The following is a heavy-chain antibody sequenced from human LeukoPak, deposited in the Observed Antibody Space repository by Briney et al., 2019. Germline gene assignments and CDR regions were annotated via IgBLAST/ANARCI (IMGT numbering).Heavy chain of an antibody. Sequence: SETLSLTCAVYGGSFSGYYWSWIRQSPGKGLEWIGEIKYTGGTNYNPSVKSRVTISGDTSKNQFSLHLSSVTAADTAVYYCARLGYCSGGSCNSYFQHWGQGTLVTVSS. CDR1: GGSFSGYY. D-gene: IGHD2-15*01. V-gene: IGHV4-34*01. J-gene: IGHJ1*01. CDR3: ARLGYCSGGSCNSYFQH. CDR2: IKYTGGT.